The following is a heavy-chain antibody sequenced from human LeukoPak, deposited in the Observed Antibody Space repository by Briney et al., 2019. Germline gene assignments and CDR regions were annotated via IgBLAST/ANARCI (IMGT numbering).Heavy chain of an antibody. V-gene: IGHV4-30-4*08. CDR1: GGSISSGNYY. J-gene: IGHJ6*03. Sequence: PSETLSLTCTVSGGSISSGNYYWSWIRQPPGKGLEWIGYIYYSGSTYYNPSLKSRVIISVDTSKNQFSLKLSSVSAADTAVYYCARTNVYHYYEDVWGKGTTVTVSS. CDR3: ARTNVYHYYEDV. CDR2: IYYSGST.